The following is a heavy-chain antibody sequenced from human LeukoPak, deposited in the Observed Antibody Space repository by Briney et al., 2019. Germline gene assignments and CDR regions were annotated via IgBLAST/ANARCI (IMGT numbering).Heavy chain of an antibody. CDR3: ARGHSSRTVVTKYYFDY. V-gene: IGHV4-59*01. CDR1: GGSISSYY. Sequence: SETLSLTCTVSGGSISSYYWSWIRQPPGKGLEWIGYIYYSGSTNYNPSLKSRVTISVDTSKNQFSLKLSSVIAADTAVYYCARGHSSRTVVTKYYFDYWGQGTLVTVSS. D-gene: IGHD4-23*01. CDR2: IYYSGST. J-gene: IGHJ4*02.